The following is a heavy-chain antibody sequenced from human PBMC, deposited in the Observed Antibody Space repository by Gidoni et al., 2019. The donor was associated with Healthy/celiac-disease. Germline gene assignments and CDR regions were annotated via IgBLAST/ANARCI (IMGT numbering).Heavy chain of an antibody. CDR1: GFTFSNAW. CDR3: TTDPPYSGSPMGSY. V-gene: IGHV3-15*01. J-gene: IGHJ4*02. Sequence: EVQLVESGGGLVKPGGSLRLSCAASGFTFSNAWMSWVRQAPGKGLEWVGRIKSKTDGGTTDYAAPVKGRFTISRDDSKNTLYLQMNSLKTEDTAVYYCTTDPPYSGSPMGSYWGQGTLVTVSS. CDR2: IKSKTDGGTT. D-gene: IGHD1-26*01.